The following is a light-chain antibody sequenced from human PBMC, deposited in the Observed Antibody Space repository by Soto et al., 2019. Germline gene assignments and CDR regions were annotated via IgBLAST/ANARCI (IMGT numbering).Light chain of an antibody. CDR2: EVS. CDR3: RSHTSRXTYV. Sequence: QSALTQPASVSGSPGQSITISCTGTSSDVGGYNYVSWYQQHPGKAPKLMIYEVSNRPSGVSFRFSGSKSGNTASLTISGLQAEDAADYYCRSHTSRXTYVFGTGTKVXV. CDR1: SSDVGGYNY. J-gene: IGLJ1*01. V-gene: IGLV2-14*01.